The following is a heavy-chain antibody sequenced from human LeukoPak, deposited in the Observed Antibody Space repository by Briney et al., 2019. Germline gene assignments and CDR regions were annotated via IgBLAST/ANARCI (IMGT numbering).Heavy chain of an antibody. CDR2: INWNGGST. Sequence: GGSLRLSCAASGFTFDDYGMSWVRQAPGKGLEWVSGINWNGGSTFYADSVQGRFTISRDNAKNSLYLQMNSLRAEDTAVYYCAKSYDTSGYYYFYFDSWGQGTLVTVSS. CDR3: AKSYDTSGYYYFYFDS. D-gene: IGHD3-22*01. V-gene: IGHV3-20*04. J-gene: IGHJ4*02. CDR1: GFTFDDYG.